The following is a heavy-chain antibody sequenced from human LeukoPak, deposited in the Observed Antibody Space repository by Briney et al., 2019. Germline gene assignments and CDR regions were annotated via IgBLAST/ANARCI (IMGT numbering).Heavy chain of an antibody. CDR3: ARADWGDSSGYYWDY. V-gene: IGHV1-18*01. CDR1: GYTFTSYG. CDR2: ISAYNGNT. D-gene: IGHD3-22*01. Sequence: ASVKVSCKASGYTFTSYGISWVRQAPGQGLEWMGWISAYNGNTDYAQKLQGRVTMTTDTSTSTAYMELRSLGSDDTAVYYCARADWGDSSGYYWDYWGQGTLVTVSS. J-gene: IGHJ4*02.